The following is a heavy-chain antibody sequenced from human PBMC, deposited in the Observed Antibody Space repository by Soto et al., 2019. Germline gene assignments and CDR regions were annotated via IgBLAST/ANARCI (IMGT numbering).Heavy chain of an antibody. J-gene: IGHJ4*02. CDR2: IIPIFGTA. Sequence: ASVKVSCKASGGTFSSYAISWVRQAPGQGLEWMGGIIPIFGTANYAQKFQGRVTITADESTSTAYMELSSLRSEDTAVYYCARDPDYGDPLFDYWGQGTLVTVSS. D-gene: IGHD4-17*01. V-gene: IGHV1-69*13. CDR1: GGTFSSYA. CDR3: ARDPDYGDPLFDY.